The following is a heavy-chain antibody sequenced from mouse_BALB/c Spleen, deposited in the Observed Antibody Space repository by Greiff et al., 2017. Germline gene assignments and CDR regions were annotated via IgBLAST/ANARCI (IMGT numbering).Heavy chain of an antibody. V-gene: IGHV1-87*01. CDR3: AREAPDYYGSSYYAMDY. D-gene: IGHD1-1*01. Sequence: QVQLQQSGAELARPGASVKLSCKASGYTFTSYWMQWVKQRPGQGLEWIGAIYPGDGDTRYTQKFKGKATLTADKSSSTAYMQLSSLASEDSAVYYCAREAPDYYGSSYYAMDYWGQGTSVTVSS. CDR2: IYPGDGDT. CDR1: GYTFTSYW. J-gene: IGHJ4*01.